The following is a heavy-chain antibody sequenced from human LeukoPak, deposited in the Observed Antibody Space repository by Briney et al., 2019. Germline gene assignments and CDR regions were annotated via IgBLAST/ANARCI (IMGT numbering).Heavy chain of an antibody. Sequence: GASVKVSCKASGYTFTSYCMHWVRQAPGQGLEWVGIINPSGGSTSYAQKFQGRVTMTRDTSTSTVYMELSSLRSDDTAVYYCAREARFLNGMDGWGQGTTVTVSS. V-gene: IGHV1-46*01. CDR1: GYTFTSYC. D-gene: IGHD3-3*01. J-gene: IGHJ6*02. CDR2: INPSGGST. CDR3: AREARFLNGMDG.